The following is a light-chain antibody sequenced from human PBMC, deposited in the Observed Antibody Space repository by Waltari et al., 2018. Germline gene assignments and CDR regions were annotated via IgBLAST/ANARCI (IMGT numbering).Light chain of an antibody. J-gene: IGLJ1*01. CDR2: EVN. V-gene: IGLV2-8*01. CDR3: SSYAGSNYYV. Sequence: QSALTQPPSASGSPGQSVTISSTGTSRDVVGYNYVSWYQQPPGKAPKLMIYEVNERPSGVPDRFSGSKSGNTASLTVSGLQAEDEADYYCSSYAGSNYYVFGTGTKVTVL. CDR1: SRDVVGYNY.